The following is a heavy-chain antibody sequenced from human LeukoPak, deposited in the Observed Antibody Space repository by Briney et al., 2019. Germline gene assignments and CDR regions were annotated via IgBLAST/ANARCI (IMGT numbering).Heavy chain of an antibody. CDR3: AREDHSSGWYGY. CDR2: IWYDGSNK. Sequence: GGSLRLSCAASGFTFSSYGMHWVRQAPGKGLEWVAVIWYDGSNKYYADSVKGRFTISRDNSKNTLYLQMNSLRAEDTAVYYCAREDHSSGWYGYWGQGTLVTVSS. J-gene: IGHJ4*02. V-gene: IGHV3-33*01. D-gene: IGHD6-19*01. CDR1: GFTFSSYG.